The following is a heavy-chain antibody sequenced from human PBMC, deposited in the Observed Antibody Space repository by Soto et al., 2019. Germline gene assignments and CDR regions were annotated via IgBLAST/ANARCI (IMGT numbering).Heavy chain of an antibody. Sequence: SETLSLTCTVSGGSVSSGSYYWSWIRQPPGKGLEWIGYIYYSGSTNYNPSLKSRVTISVDTSKNQFSLKLSSVTAADTAVYYCARAARPRGDYDFWSGYASTIDYWGQGTLVTV. CDR2: IYYSGST. CDR1: GGSVSSGSYY. V-gene: IGHV4-61*01. J-gene: IGHJ4*02. D-gene: IGHD3-3*01. CDR3: ARAARPRGDYDFWSGYASTIDY.